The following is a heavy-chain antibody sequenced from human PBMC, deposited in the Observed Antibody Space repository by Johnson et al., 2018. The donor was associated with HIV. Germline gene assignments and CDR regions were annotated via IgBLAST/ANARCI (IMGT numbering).Heavy chain of an antibody. CDR3: AKSGGHCIGGMCYDAFDI. V-gene: IGHV3-30*04. D-gene: IGHD2-15*01. Sequence: QVLLVESGGGVVQPGRSLRLSCAASGFTFSSYAMHWVRQAPGTGLEWVAVISYDVSNKYYADSVKGRFTITRDHSKNTLYMDINRLRAEDTALYYCAKSGGHCIGGMCYDAFDIWGQGTMVTVSS. J-gene: IGHJ3*02. CDR1: GFTFSSYA. CDR2: ISYDVSNK.